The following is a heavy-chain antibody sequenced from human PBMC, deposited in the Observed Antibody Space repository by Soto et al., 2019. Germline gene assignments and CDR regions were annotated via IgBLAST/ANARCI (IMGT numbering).Heavy chain of an antibody. V-gene: IGHV4-59*01. CDR3: ARGGNRYSNVASGVGGFDY. Sequence: SETLSLTCTVSGASISSSYWSWIRQSPERGLEWLAYVYHTGATNYNPSLKIRFTISLDTSKGQFSLNLTYLTTADTAVYFCARGGNRYSNVASGVGGFDYWGQGSLVTVSS. D-gene: IGHD5-12*01. J-gene: IGHJ4*02. CDR1: GASISSSY. CDR2: VYHTGAT.